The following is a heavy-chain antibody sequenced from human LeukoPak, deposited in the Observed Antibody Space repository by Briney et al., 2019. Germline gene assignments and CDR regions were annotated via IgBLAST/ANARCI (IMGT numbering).Heavy chain of an antibody. CDR1: GDSVSSDNYY. V-gene: IGHV4-61*01. J-gene: IGHJ4*02. CDR2: IDYSGAT. D-gene: IGHD5-12*01. CDR3: ARGDDSGYDEGGFDY. Sequence: SETLSLTCTVSGDSVSSDNYYWSWIRQPPGKGLEWIAYIDYSGATNYNPSLKSRVTISVDTSKNQFSLKLSSVTAADTAVYYCARGDDSGYDEGGFDYWGQGTLVTVSS.